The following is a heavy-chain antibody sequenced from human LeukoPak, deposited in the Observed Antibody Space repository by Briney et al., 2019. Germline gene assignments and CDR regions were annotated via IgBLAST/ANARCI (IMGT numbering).Heavy chain of an antibody. D-gene: IGHD2-15*01. CDR3: ARQGGGTAWYFDL. J-gene: IGHJ2*01. V-gene: IGHV4-39*01. CDR1: GGSISSSSYY. Sequence: PSETLSLTCTVSGGSISSSSYYWGWIRQPPGKGLEWIGSIYYSGSTYYNPSLKSRVTISVDTSKNQFSLKLSSVTAADTAVYYCARQGGGTAWYFDLWGRGTLVTVSS. CDR2: IYYSGST.